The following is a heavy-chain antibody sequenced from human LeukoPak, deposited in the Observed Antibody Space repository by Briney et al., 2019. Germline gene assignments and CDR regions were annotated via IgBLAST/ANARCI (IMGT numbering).Heavy chain of an antibody. V-gene: IGHV1-2*02. J-gene: IGHJ4*02. CDR3: ARGTLTRYSYGRIDY. CDR2: INPNSGGT. CDR1: GYTFTGYY. D-gene: IGHD5-18*01. Sequence: ASVKVSCKASGYTFTGYYMHWVRQAPGQGLEWMGWINPNSGGTNYAQKFQGRVTMTRDTSISTAYMELSRLRSDDTAVYYCARGTLTRYSYGRIDYWGQGTLVTVSS.